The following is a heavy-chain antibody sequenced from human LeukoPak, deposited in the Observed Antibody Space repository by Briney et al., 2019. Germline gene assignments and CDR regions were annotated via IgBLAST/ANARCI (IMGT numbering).Heavy chain of an antibody. D-gene: IGHD3-3*02. J-gene: IGHJ3*01. CDR1: GYTFNVYY. CDR3: ARDIREGALDV. CDR2: ISPKTGGT. Sequence: ASVKVSCKASGYTFNVYYIHWVRQAPGQGLEWMGWISPKTGGTTYAQKFKGRVSMTRDTSISTACIELSGLRSDDTAVYYCARDIREGALDVWGHGTMVTVSS. V-gene: IGHV1-2*02.